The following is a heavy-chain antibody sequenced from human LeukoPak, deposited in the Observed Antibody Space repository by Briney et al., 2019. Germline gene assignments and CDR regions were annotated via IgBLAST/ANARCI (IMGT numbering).Heavy chain of an antibody. V-gene: IGHV1-69*05. CDR2: IIPIFGTA. J-gene: IGHJ5*02. D-gene: IGHD3-3*01. CDR1: GGTFSSYA. Sequence: EASVKVSCKASGGTFSSYAISWVRQAPGQGLEWMGGIIPIFGTASYAQKFQGRATITTDESTSTAYMELSSLRSEDTAVYYCASVPFLEWLLYDGNWFDPWGQGTLVTVSS. CDR3: ASVPFLEWLLYDGNWFDP.